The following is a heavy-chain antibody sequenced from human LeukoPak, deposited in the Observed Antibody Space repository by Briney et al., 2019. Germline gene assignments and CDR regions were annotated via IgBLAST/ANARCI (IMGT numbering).Heavy chain of an antibody. CDR2: IYTSGST. V-gene: IGHV4-4*07. Sequence: PSETLSLTCTVSGGSISSYYWSWIRQPAGKGLEWIGRIYTSGSTSYNPSLKSRVTMSVDTSKNQFSLKLSSVTAADTAVYYCARGTGNYYNYYMDVWGKGTTVTVSS. CDR3: ARGTGNYYNYYMDV. CDR1: GGSISSYY. J-gene: IGHJ6*03. D-gene: IGHD3-10*01.